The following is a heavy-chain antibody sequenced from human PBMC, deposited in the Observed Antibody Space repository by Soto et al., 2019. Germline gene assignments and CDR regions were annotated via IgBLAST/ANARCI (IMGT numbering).Heavy chain of an antibody. CDR2: ISSSSTYT. CDR1: GFTFSDYY. D-gene: IGHD3-9*01. J-gene: IGHJ2*01. Sequence: QVQLVESGGGLVKPGGSLRLSCAASGFTFSDYYMSWIRQAPGKGLEWVSYISSSSTYTNYADSVKGRFTISRDNAKNSLYLQMNSLRAEDTAVYYCAGEPQRYYDFLTGYYPNWYFDLWGRGTLVTVSS. CDR3: AGEPQRYYDFLTGYYPNWYFDL. V-gene: IGHV3-11*05.